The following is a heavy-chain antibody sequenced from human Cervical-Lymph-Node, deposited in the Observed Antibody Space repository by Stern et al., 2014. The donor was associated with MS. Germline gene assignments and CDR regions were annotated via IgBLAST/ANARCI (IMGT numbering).Heavy chain of an antibody. CDR3: ARLTYNYGTPDY. J-gene: IGHJ4*02. CDR2: IYYSGTT. CDR1: GGSIVPYY. V-gene: IGHV4-59*08. D-gene: IGHD5-24*01. Sequence: VQLVESGPGLVKPSETLSLTCTASGGSIVPYYWNWIRLPPGKGLEWIGYIYYSGTTNYNPSFKSRVTLSVETSNNQLPLLLTPVTAADTAVYYCARLTYNYGTPDYWGQGTVVAVSS.